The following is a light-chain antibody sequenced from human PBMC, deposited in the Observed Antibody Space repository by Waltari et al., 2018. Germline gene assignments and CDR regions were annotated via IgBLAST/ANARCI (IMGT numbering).Light chain of an antibody. Sequence: DIVMTQSPDSLAVSLGERAAINCKSSQSVLYSSNNKNYLAWYQRKPGQPPKLLIYWASTRECGVPDRFSGSGSGTDFTLTISSLQAEDVAVYYCQQYYSTPLTFGPGTKVDIK. CDR2: WAS. CDR3: QQYYSTPLT. J-gene: IGKJ3*01. CDR1: QSVLYSSNNKNY. V-gene: IGKV4-1*01.